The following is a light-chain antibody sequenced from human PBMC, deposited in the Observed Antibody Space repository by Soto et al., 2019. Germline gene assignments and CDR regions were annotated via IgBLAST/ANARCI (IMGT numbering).Light chain of an antibody. CDR1: SSDVGGYNY. J-gene: IGLJ1*01. V-gene: IGLV2-14*01. CDR3: SSYTSSSTPYV. CDR2: EVS. Sequence: QSVLTQPASVSGSPGQSITISCTGTSSDVGGYNYVSWYQQHPGKAPKLMIYEVSNRPSWVSNLFSGSKSGNTASLTISGLQAEDEADYYCSSYTSSSTPYVFGTGTKLTV.